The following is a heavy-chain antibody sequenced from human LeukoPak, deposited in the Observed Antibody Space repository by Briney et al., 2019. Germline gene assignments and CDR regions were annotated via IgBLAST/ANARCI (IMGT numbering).Heavy chain of an antibody. J-gene: IGHJ4*02. CDR3: ARAAYYYDTSGYYYDY. CDR1: GGSISSYY. D-gene: IGHD3-22*01. Sequence: SETLSLTCTVSGGSISSYYWSWIRQPPGKGLEWIGYIYYSGSTNYNPSLKSRVTISTDTSKNQFSLKLSSVTAADTAVYYCARAAYYYDTSGYYYDYWGQGTLVTVSS. V-gene: IGHV4-59*08. CDR2: IYYSGST.